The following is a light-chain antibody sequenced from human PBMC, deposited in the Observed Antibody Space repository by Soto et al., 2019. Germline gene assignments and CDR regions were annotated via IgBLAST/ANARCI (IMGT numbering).Light chain of an antibody. Sequence: DIQMTQSPSTLPASVGDRFTITCRASESISSWLAWYQEKPGKAPNLLIYDASSLESGVPSRFSGSGSGTEFTLTISSLQPDDFATYYCQDYSPYSWTFGQGTKVDIK. CDR1: ESISSW. CDR3: QDYSPYSWT. V-gene: IGKV1-5*01. J-gene: IGKJ1*01. CDR2: DAS.